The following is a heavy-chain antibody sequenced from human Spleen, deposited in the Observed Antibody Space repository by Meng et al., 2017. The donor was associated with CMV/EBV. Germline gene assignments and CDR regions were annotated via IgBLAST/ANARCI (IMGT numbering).Heavy chain of an antibody. CDR3: ATDPWFDP. CDR2: IYYSGTT. Sequence: SETLSLTCTVSGGSISSSRYYWGWIRQPPGKGLEWIGSIYYSGTTYYNPSLKSRVTISVHTSKKQFSLKLSSVTAADTAVYYCATDPWFDPWGQGTLVTVSS. V-gene: IGHV4-39*07. J-gene: IGHJ5*02. CDR1: GGSISSSRYY.